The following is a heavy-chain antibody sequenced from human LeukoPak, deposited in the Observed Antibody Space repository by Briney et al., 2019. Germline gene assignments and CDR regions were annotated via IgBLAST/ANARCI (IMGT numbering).Heavy chain of an antibody. CDR2: IKQDGSEK. CDR3: ARDYYDSSGYNN. V-gene: IGHV3-7*01. Sequence: GGSLRLSCAASGFTFSSYWMSWVRQAPGKGLEWVANIKQDGSEKYYVDSLKGRFTISRDNAKNSLYLQMNRLSAEDTAVYYCARDYYDSSGYNNWGQGTLVTVSS. J-gene: IGHJ4*02. CDR1: GFTFSSYW. D-gene: IGHD3-22*01.